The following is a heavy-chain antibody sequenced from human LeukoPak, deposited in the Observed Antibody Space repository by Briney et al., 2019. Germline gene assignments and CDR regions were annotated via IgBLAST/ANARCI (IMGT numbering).Heavy chain of an antibody. J-gene: IGHJ4*02. V-gene: IGHV4-34*01. CDR2: INHSGST. Sequence: SETLSLTCAVYGGSFSGYYWSWIRQPPGKGLEWIGEINHSGSTNHNPSLKSRVTISVDTSKNQFSLKLSSVTAADTAVYYCARDRRTRFLEWLLWGQGTLVTVSS. CDR3: ARDRRTRFLEWLL. D-gene: IGHD3-3*01. CDR1: GGSFSGYY.